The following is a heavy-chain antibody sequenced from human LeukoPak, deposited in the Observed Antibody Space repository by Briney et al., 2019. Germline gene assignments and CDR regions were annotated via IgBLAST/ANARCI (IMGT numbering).Heavy chain of an antibody. CDR2: IKSKTDGGTT. D-gene: IGHD2-21*01. V-gene: IGHV3-15*01. Sequence: GGSLRLSCAASGFTFSNAWMSWVRQAPGKGLEWVGRIKSKTDGGTTDYAAPVKGRFTISRDDSKNTPYLQMNSLKTEDTAVYYCTTDEYIVGNPPFDAFDIWGQGTMVTVSS. CDR3: TTDEYIVGNPPFDAFDI. CDR1: GFTFSNAW. J-gene: IGHJ3*02.